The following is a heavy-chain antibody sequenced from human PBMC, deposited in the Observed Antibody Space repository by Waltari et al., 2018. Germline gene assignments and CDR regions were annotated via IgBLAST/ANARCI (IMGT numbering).Heavy chain of an antibody. Sequence: QVQLQESGPGLVKPSETLSLTCAVSGYSISSGYYWGWIRQPPGKGLEWIGSIYHSGSTYYNPSLKSRVTISVDTSKNQFSLKLSSVTAADTAVYYCARAARRGSKKPEANAFDIWGQGTMVTVSS. CDR2: IYHSGST. CDR1: GYSISSGYY. D-gene: IGHD3-10*01. J-gene: IGHJ3*02. V-gene: IGHV4-38-2*01. CDR3: ARAARRGSKKPEANAFDI.